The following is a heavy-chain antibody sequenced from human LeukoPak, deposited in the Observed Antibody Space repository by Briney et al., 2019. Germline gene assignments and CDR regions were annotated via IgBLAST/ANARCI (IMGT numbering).Heavy chain of an antibody. J-gene: IGHJ4*02. CDR1: GFSLRTSGGG. CDR3: TSGSYYGALDY. CDR2: IYLDDDK. Sequence: SGPTLVNPTQTLTLTCTFSGFSLRTSGGGVGWIRQPSGKALEWLVLIYLDDDKRYSPSLKSRLTITKDTSTNQVVLTMTNMDPVDTATYYCTSGSYYGALDYWGQGTLVTVSS. V-gene: IGHV2-5*02. D-gene: IGHD1-26*01.